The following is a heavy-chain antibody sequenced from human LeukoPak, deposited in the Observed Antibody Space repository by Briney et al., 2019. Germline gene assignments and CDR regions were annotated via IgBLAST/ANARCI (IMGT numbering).Heavy chain of an antibody. J-gene: IGHJ4*02. D-gene: IGHD2/OR15-2a*01. CDR3: TKMVPLRFYDTSGQTY. Sequence: GASLRLSCVASAFSFSSYGMNWVRQAPGKGLEWVAFIQFDGSNIFYGDSVKGRFTVSRDNLQKTLYLQMDGLRAEDTAVYYCTKMVPLRFYDTSGQTYWGQGTLVTVSP. V-gene: IGHV3-30*02. CDR1: AFSFSSYG. CDR2: IQFDGSNI.